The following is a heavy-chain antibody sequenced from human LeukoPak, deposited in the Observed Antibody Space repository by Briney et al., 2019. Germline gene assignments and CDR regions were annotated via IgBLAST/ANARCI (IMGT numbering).Heavy chain of an antibody. J-gene: IGHJ4*02. V-gene: IGHV4-34*01. CDR2: INHSGST. Sequence: SETLSLTCVVYGGSFSDYYWSWIRQPPGKGLEWIGEINHSGSTNYNPSLRGRVTISLDTSKNQFSLNLSSVTAADTAVYYCASLGEYYFDYWGQGPLVTVSS. CDR1: GGSFSDYY. CDR3: ASLGEYYFDY. D-gene: IGHD3-16*01.